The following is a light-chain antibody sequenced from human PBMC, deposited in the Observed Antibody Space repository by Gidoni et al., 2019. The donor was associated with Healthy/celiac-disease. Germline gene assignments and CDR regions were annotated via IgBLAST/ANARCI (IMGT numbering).Light chain of an antibody. CDR2: GAS. J-gene: IGKJ1*01. V-gene: IGKV3D-15*01. Sequence: EIVMTQSPATPSVSPGERATLSCRASQSVSSNLAWYQQKPGQAPRLLIYGASTRAPGIPARFSGSGSGTEFTLTISSLQSEDFAVYYCQQYNNWPRTIGEGTKVEIK. CDR3: QQYNNWPRT. CDR1: QSVSSN.